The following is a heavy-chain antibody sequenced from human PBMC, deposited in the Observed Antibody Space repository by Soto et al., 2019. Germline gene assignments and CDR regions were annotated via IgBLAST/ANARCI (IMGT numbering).Heavy chain of an antibody. Sequence: GGSLRLSCAASGFTVRSNYMSWVRQAPGKGLEWVSILYAGGATYYADSVKARFTISRDNSKNSLFLQMESLRAEDTAVYYCARGRWLRLLDCWGQGTLVTVSS. V-gene: IGHV3-66*01. J-gene: IGHJ4*02. CDR3: ARGRWLRLLDC. CDR2: LYAGGAT. CDR1: GFTVRSNY. D-gene: IGHD5-12*01.